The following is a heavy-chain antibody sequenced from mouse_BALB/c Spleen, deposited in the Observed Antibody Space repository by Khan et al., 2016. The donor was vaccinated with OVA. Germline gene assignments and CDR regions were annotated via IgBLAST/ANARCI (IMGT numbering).Heavy chain of an antibody. CDR3: ARAGYGSFAY. J-gene: IGHJ3*01. D-gene: IGHD2-2*01. CDR1: GYTFTSYY. Sequence: QVRLQQSGPELVKPGASVRISCKASGYTFTSYYIHWVKQRPGQGLDWIGWIYPGNVSPEYNERFKDKATLTTDTSSSTAYMQLSSLTSEDSAVYCCARAGYGSFAYWGQGTLVTVSA. V-gene: IGHV1S56*01. CDR2: IYPGNVSP.